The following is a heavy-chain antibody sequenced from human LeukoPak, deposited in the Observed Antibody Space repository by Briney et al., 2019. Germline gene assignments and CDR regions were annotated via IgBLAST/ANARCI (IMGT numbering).Heavy chain of an antibody. CDR2: IYYSGST. CDR1: GGSISSSSYY. V-gene: IGHV4-39*01. Sequence: SETLSLTCTVSGGSISSSSYYWGWVRQPPGKGLEWIANIYYSGSTYYSPSLRSRVTISVDTSKNQFSLKLISVTAADTAVYYCARHASVSGNWPRPLDYWGQGSLVTVSS. CDR3: ARHASVSGNWPRPLDY. D-gene: IGHD3-3*01. J-gene: IGHJ4*02.